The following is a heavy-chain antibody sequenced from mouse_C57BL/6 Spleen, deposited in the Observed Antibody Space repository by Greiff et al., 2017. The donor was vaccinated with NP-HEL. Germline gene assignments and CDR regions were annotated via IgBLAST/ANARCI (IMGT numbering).Heavy chain of an antibody. D-gene: IGHD2-3*01. J-gene: IGHJ3*01. CDR2: IHPNSGST. Sequence: QVQLQQPGAELVKPGASVKLSCKASGYTFTSYWMHWVKQRPGQGLEWIGMIHPNSGSTNYNEKFKSKATLTVDKSSSTAYMQLSSLTSEDSAVYYCASDGYLKTAWFAYWGQGTLVTVSA. CDR1: GYTFTSYW. CDR3: ASDGYLKTAWFAY. V-gene: IGHV1-64*01.